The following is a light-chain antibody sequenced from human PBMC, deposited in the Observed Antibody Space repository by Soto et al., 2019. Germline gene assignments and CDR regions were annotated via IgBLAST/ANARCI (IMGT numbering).Light chain of an antibody. CDR1: QAIRND. CDR2: AAS. Sequence: AIQMTQSPSSLSASIGDRVTITCRASQAIRNDLGWFQQKPGKAPKLLISAASSLHSGVPSRFSGSGSGTDFTLTISSLQPKDSATYYCLQDYNYPLTFGGGTKVEIK. CDR3: LQDYNYPLT. J-gene: IGKJ4*01. V-gene: IGKV1-6*01.